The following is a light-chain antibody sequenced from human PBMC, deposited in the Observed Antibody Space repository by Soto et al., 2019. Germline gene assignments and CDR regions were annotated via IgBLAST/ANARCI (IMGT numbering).Light chain of an antibody. Sequence: EIVLTQSPGALSGAPGETLSLSCRASEAINNNFVAWYQQRPGQVPRLLMYGASIRVSGVPDRISGRRSGTGFILNIARVEPEDSAVYFCQQYHLSPLTFGGGTQV. CDR3: QQYHLSPLT. V-gene: IGKV3-20*01. CDR2: GAS. CDR1: EAINNNF. J-gene: IGKJ4*01.